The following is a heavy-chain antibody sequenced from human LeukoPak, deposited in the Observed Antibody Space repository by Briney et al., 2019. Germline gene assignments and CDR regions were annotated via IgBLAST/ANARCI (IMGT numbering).Heavy chain of an antibody. CDR1: GYTFTSYY. V-gene: IGHV1-46*01. D-gene: IGHD6-6*01. Sequence: ASVKVSCKASGYTFTSYYMRWVRQAPGQGLEWMGIINPSGGSTSYAQKFQGRVTMTRDMSTSTVYMELSSLRSEDTAVYYCARDGSPRIAARPANYYMDVWGKGTTVTVPS. CDR2: INPSGGST. J-gene: IGHJ6*03. CDR3: ARDGSPRIAARPANYYMDV.